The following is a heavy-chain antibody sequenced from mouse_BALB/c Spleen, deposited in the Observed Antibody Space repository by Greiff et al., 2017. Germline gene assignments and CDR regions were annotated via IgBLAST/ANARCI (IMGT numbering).Heavy chain of an antibody. J-gene: IGHJ4*01. CDR1: GYTFTNYW. CDR2: IYPGGGYT. D-gene: IGHD2-3*01. CDR3: ARSGIYDGYYDAMDY. Sequence: VKLQESGAELVRPGTSVKISCKASGYTFTNYWLGWVKQRPGHGLEWIGDIYPGGGYTNYNEKFKGKATLTADTSSSTAYMQLSSLTSEDSAVYFCARSGIYDGYYDAMDYWGQGTSVTVSS. V-gene: IGHV1-63*02.